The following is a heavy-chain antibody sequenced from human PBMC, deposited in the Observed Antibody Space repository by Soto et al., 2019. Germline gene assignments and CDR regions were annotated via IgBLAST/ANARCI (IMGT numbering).Heavy chain of an antibody. V-gene: IGHV3-23*01. J-gene: IGHJ4*02. CDR3: AKEGTSGLYYFGY. Sequence: EVQLLESGGGLVQPGGSLRLSCAASGFTFSNYAMSWVRQAPGKGLEWVSIISGSGDSPYYADSVKGRFTITRDNSRNTLYLQMNSLRAGDSAKYYCAKEGTSGLYYFGYWGQGNLVTVSS. CDR2: ISGSGDSP. D-gene: IGHD6-19*01. CDR1: GFTFSNYA.